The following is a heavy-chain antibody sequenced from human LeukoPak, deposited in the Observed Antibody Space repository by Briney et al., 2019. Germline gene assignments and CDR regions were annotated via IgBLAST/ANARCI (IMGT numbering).Heavy chain of an antibody. V-gene: IGHV3-15*05. D-gene: IGHD3-3*01. Sequence: GGSLRLSCGASGFIFNNAWMTWVRQAPGRGLEWVGRIKSNPDGGTADYAAPVKGRFTISRDDSRNTLYLQLSSLKTEDTAVYYCTTLSYDVHYWGQGTLVTVSS. J-gene: IGHJ4*02. CDR2: IKSNPDGGTA. CDR1: GFIFNNAW. CDR3: TTLSYDVHY.